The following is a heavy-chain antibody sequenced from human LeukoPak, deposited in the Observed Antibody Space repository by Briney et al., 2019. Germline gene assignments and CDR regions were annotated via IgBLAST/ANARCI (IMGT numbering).Heavy chain of an antibody. CDR2: ISYDGSNK. Sequence: GGSLRLSCAASGFTVSRSWMSWVRQAPGKGLEWVAVISYDGSNKYYADSVKGRFTISRDNSKNTLYLQMNSLRAEDTAVYYCAKPYYYGSGSTNWFDSWGQGTLVTVSS. CDR1: GFTVSRSW. V-gene: IGHV3-30*18. CDR3: AKPYYYGSGSTNWFDS. J-gene: IGHJ5*01. D-gene: IGHD3-10*01.